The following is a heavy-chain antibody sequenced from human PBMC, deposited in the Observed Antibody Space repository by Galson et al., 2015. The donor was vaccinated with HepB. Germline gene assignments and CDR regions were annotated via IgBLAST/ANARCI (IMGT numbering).Heavy chain of an antibody. V-gene: IGHV3-30*04. Sequence: SLRLSCAASGFTFSSYAMHWVRQAPGKGLEWVAVISYDGSNKYYADSVKGRFTISRDNSKNTLYLQMNSLRAEDTAVYYCARSPYYYDSSGYYGYWGQGTLVTVSS. CDR2: ISYDGSNK. J-gene: IGHJ4*02. CDR3: ARSPYYYDSSGYYGY. D-gene: IGHD3-22*01. CDR1: GFTFSSYA.